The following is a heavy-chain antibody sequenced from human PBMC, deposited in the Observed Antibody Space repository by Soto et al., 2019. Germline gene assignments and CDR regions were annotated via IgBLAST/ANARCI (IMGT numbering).Heavy chain of an antibody. CDR2: ISHDGNER. CDR1: VFDFGSFG. Sequence: PGGALRLSGAASVFDFGSFGIHWVRQAPGRGLDWVAFISHDGNERKYADSVKGRFTISRDNSKDTLYLQMYSLRPDDTAIYYCAKDVETQQLDYHIEYWGQGSLVTVSS. CDR3: AKDVETQQLDYHIEY. D-gene: IGHD6-6*01. J-gene: IGHJ4*02. V-gene: IGHV3-30*18.